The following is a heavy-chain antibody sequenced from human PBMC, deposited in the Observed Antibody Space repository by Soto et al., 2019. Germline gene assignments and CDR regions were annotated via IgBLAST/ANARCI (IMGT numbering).Heavy chain of an antibody. CDR1: AFTFSSYA. Sequence: EVQLLESGGHLVQPGGSLRLSCAGSAFTFSSYAMSWVSQAPGKGLEWVSAISGSGDITYYADSVKGRFTISRDNSKDTLYLQMDSLRAEDTAIYYCAKDWRTTVASPEYFQHWGQCTLVTVSS. CDR3: AKDWRTTVASPEYFQH. V-gene: IGHV3-23*01. J-gene: IGHJ1*01. D-gene: IGHD4-17*01. CDR2: ISGSGDIT.